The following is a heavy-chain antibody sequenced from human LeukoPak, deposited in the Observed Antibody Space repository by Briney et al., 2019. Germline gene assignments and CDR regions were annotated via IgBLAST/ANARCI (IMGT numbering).Heavy chain of an antibody. J-gene: IGHJ4*02. CDR1: GYSFPSYW. CDR2: IDPSDSYT. D-gene: IGHD5-12*01. V-gene: IGHV5-10-1*01. Sequence: GESLRISCKGSGYSFPSYWITWVRQMPGKGLEWMGRIDPSDSYTNYSLSFQGHVTISADKSISTAYLQWSSLKASDTAMYYCARSYSGYDYLDYWGQGTLVTVSS. CDR3: ARSYSGYDYLDY.